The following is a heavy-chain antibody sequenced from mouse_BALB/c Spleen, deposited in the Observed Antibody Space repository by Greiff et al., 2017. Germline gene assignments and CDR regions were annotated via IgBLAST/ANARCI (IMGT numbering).Heavy chain of an antibody. V-gene: IGHV5-17*02. CDR2: ISSGSSTI. J-gene: IGHJ4*01. D-gene: IGHD2-4*01. Sequence: EVQLVESGGGLVQPGGSRKLSCAASGFTFSSFGMHWVRQAPEKGLEWVAYISSGSSTIYYADTVKGRFTISRDNPKNTLFLQMTSLRSEDTAMYYCARSGDDYGYAMDYWGQGTSVTVSS. CDR1: GFTFSSFG. CDR3: ARSGDDYGYAMDY.